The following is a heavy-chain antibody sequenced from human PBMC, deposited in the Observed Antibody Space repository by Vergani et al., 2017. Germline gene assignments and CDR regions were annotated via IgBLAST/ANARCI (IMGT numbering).Heavy chain of an antibody. J-gene: IGHJ4*02. V-gene: IGHV4-38-2*01. CDR3: ARGLGTAVAGRLLDY. D-gene: IGHD6-19*01. CDR2: INHSGST. Sequence: QVQLQESGPGLVKPSETLSLTCAVSGYSISSGYYWGWIRQPPGKGLEWIGEINHSGSTNYNPSLKSRVTISVDTSKNQFSLKLSSVTAADTAVYYCARGLGTAVAGRLLDYWGQGTLVTVSS. CDR1: GYSISSGYY.